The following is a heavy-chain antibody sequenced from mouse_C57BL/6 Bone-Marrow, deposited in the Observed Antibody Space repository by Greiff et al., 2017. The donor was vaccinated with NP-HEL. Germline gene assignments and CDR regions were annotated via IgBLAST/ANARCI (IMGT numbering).Heavy chain of an antibody. V-gene: IGHV1-55*01. CDR2: IYPGSGST. CDR3: ATYYYGSSRVFDY. Sequence: QVQLQQPGAELVKPGASVKMSCKASGYTFTSYWITWVKQRPGQGLEWIGDIYPGSGSTNYNEKFKSKATLTVDTSSSTAYMQLSSLTSEDSAVYYCATYYYGSSRVFDYWGQGTTLTVSS. CDR1: GYTFTSYW. D-gene: IGHD1-1*01. J-gene: IGHJ2*01.